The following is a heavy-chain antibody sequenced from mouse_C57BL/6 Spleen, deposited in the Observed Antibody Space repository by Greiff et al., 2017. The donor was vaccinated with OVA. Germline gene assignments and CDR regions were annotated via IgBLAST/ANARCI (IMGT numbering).Heavy chain of an antibody. V-gene: IGHV1-50*01. J-gene: IGHJ1*03. CDR3: ARATSDFDV. CDR2: IDPSDSYT. Sequence: QVHVKQPGAELVKPGASVKLSCKASGYTFTSYWMQWVKQRPGQGLEWIGEIDPSDSYTNYNQKFKGKATLTVDTSSSTAYMQLSSLTSEDSAVYYCARATSDFDVWGTGTTVTVSS. CDR1: GYTFTSYW.